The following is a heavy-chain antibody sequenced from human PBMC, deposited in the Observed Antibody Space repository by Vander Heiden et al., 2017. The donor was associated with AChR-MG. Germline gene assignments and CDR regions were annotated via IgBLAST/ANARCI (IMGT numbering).Heavy chain of an antibody. V-gene: IGHV3-21*01. J-gene: IGHJ6*02. D-gene: IGHD1-1*01. Sequence: EVQLVESGGGLVKPGGSLRLSCAASGFTFSSYSMNWVRQAPGKGLEWVSSISSSGSYIYYADSVKGRFTISRDNAKNSLYLQMNSLRAEDTAVYYCARGTTYPPAYYYYGMDVWGQGTTVTVSS. CDR2: ISSSGSYI. CDR3: ARGTTYPPAYYYYGMDV. CDR1: GFTFSSYS.